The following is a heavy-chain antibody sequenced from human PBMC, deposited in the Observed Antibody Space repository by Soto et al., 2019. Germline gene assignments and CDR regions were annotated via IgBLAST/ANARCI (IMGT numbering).Heavy chain of an antibody. D-gene: IGHD2-21*01. CDR1: DGSVNSGNYY. CDR2: IHSSGST. V-gene: IGHV4-61*01. J-gene: IGHJ4*02. CDR3: ARHSIAFFDT. Sequence: PSETLSLTCTVSDGSVNSGNYYWSWIRQPPGKGLEWIGYIHSSGSTDYNPSLKSRVTISVDTSKNQFSLRLSSVTAADTAVYYWARHSIAFFDTWGQGTLVTVSS.